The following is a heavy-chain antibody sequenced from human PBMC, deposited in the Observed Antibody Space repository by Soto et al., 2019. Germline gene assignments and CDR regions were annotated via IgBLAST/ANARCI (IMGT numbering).Heavy chain of an antibody. CDR3: AHYDSSGYFSPFDS. Sequence: QIALQESGPTVVKPTQTLTLTCTFSGFSLTTTGVGVGWIRHAPGKALEWLAMVYWNDERRYSPSLKSRLTINQDTSKNQVVLTLTYMDPVDTATYFCAHYDSSGYFSPFDSWGQGTLVTVSS. J-gene: IGHJ4*02. D-gene: IGHD3-22*01. CDR1: GFSLTTTGVG. V-gene: IGHV2-5*01. CDR2: VYWNDER.